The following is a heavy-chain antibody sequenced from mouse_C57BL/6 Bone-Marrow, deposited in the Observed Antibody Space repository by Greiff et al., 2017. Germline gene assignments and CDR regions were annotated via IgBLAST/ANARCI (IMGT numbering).Heavy chain of an antibody. CDR1: GFTFSDYY. V-gene: IGHV5-12*01. CDR2: ISNGGGST. D-gene: IGHD1-1*01. CDR3: ERGTYYYGSGRYFDV. J-gene: IGHJ1*03. Sequence: VESGGGLVQPGGSLKLSCAASGFTFSDYYMYWVRQTPEKRLEWVAYISNGGGSTYYPDTVNGRCTISRDRAKNTPYLQMSRLKSEDTAMYFCERGTYYYGSGRYFDVWGTGTTVTVSS.